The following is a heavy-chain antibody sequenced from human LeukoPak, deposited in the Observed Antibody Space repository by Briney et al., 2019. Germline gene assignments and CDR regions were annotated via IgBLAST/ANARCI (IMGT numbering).Heavy chain of an antibody. CDR3: ARGSGSYYDILTGYYRGDSDAFDI. V-gene: IGHV3-30*04. CDR2: ISYDGSNK. D-gene: IGHD3-9*01. Sequence: GGSLRLSCAASGFTFSSYAMHWVRQAPGKGLEWVAVISYDGSNKYYADSVKGRFTISRDNSKNTLYLQMNSLRAEDTAVYYCARGSGSYYDILTGYYRGDSDAFDIWGQGTMVTVSS. CDR1: GFTFSSYA. J-gene: IGHJ3*02.